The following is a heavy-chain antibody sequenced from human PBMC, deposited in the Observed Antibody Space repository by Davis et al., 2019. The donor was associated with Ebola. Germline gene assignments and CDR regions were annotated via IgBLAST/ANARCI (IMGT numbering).Heavy chain of an antibody. CDR2: MTPSSGNT. J-gene: IGHJ4*02. D-gene: IGHD6-19*01. CDR1: GYSFNSYD. V-gene: IGHV1-8*01. Sequence: ASVKVSCKASGYSFNSYDINWVRQATGQGPEWMGWMTPSSGNTGYAQKFQGRVTMTRDTSISTAFMELSSLGSEDTAVYYCARVRSTSGWRYYFDYWGQGTLVTVSP. CDR3: ARVRSTSGWRYYFDY.